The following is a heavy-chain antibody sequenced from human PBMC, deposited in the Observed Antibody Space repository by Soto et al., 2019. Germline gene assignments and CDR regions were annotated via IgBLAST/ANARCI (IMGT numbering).Heavy chain of an antibody. J-gene: IGHJ4*02. CDR3: ARCPITAIVGAAYFDY. CDR2: IIPILGIA. V-gene: IGHV1-69*02. Sequence: QVQLVQSGAEVKKPGSSVKVSCKASGGTFSSYIITWVRQAPGQGLEWMGRIIPILGIANYAQKFQGRVTITADKSTGTAYLELSSLRSEDTAGYYCARCPITAIVGAAYFDYWGQGNLVTVSS. CDR1: GGTFSSYI. D-gene: IGHD1-26*01.